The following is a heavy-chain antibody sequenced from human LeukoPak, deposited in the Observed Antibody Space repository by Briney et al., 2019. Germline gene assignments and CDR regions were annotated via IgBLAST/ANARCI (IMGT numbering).Heavy chain of an antibody. CDR1: GFTFSTYW. D-gene: IGHD6-19*01. CDR2: INSGWDDT. CDR3: ARRIGYSSGHSAVYYFDY. V-gene: IGHV3-74*01. Sequence: QPGGSLRLSCSAPGFTFSTYWMHWVRQAPGKGLVWVSLINSGWDDTRYADSVKGRFPISTNNAKNTLYLQMNSLRAEDTAVYYCARRIGYSSGHSAVYYFDYWGQGTLVTVSS. J-gene: IGHJ4*02.